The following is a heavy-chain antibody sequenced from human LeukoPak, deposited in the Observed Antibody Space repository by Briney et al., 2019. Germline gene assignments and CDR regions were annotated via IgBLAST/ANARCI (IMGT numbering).Heavy chain of an antibody. CDR3: ARDYYDSSGYSKFDY. CDR2: ISYSGST. Sequence: SETLSLTCTVSDGSISSGDYYWSWIRQPPGKGLEWIGYISYSGSTYYNPSLKSRVTISVDTSKNQFSLKLSSVTAADTAVYYCARDYYDSSGYSKFDYWGQGTLVTVSS. CDR1: DGSISSGDYY. D-gene: IGHD3-22*01. J-gene: IGHJ4*02. V-gene: IGHV4-30-4*01.